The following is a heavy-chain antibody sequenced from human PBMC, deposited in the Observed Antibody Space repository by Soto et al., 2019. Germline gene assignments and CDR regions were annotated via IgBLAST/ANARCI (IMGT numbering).Heavy chain of an antibody. CDR2: ISGSGDST. J-gene: IGHJ4*02. Sequence: GGSLRLSCAASGFTFSSYAMSWVRQAAGKGLEWVSAISGSGDSTYYADSVKGRFTISRDNSKNTLYLQMNSLRAEDTAVYYCAKDSLTKTRSSYFDYWGQGTLVTVSS. CDR1: GFTFSSYA. CDR3: AKDSLTKTRSSYFDY. V-gene: IGHV3-23*01. D-gene: IGHD2-8*01.